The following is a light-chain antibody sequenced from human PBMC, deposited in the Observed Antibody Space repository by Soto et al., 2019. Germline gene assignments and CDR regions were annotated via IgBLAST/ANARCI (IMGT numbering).Light chain of an antibody. J-gene: IGKJ1*01. Sequence: IVMTQSPVTLSVSPGETANLSCRASQTVTTNLAWYQQKPGRSPSLLLYGASTRATGIPARFSGSGSGTEFTLTTTRLQSEDLAVYYCQQYNDWPRTFGQGTKVEI. V-gene: IGKV3-15*01. CDR3: QQYNDWPRT. CDR1: QTVTTN. CDR2: GAS.